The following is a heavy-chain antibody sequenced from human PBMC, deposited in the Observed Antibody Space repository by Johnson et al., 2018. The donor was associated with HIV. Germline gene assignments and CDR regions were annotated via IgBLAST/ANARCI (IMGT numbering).Heavy chain of an antibody. J-gene: IGHJ3*02. CDR2: INHDVSAI. V-gene: IGHV3-7*01. CDR3: AREREAGRGAFDI. D-gene: IGHD3-10*01. CDR1: RLTSSHNW. Sequence: VEPPGGWLRPGGSRRLSWCTSRLTSSHNWKSWVRQAPGKGPAWVANINHDVSAIHYVDSVKARFTISRDNAKRSLFLQMNSLRAEDTAVYYCAREREAGRGAFDIWGQGTMVTVSS.